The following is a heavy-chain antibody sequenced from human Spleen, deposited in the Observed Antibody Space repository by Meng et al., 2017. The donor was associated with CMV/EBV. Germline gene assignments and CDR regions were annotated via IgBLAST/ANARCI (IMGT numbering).Heavy chain of an antibody. Sequence: LSCAVSGFTFSDYYMSWIRQAPGKVLEWVSYISSSGNTIYYADSVKGRFTISRDNAKNSLYLQMNSLRAEDTAVYYCARERPYANPDYWGQGTLVTVSS. CDR3: ARERPYANPDY. V-gene: IGHV3-11*04. CDR2: ISSSGNTI. D-gene: IGHD1-1*01. CDR1: GFTFSDYY. J-gene: IGHJ4*02.